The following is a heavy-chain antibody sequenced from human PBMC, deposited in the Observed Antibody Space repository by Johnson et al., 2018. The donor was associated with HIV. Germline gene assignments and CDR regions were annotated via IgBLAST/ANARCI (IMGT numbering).Heavy chain of an antibody. CDR2: ISSSGDII. J-gene: IGHJ3*02. CDR3: ARGGVGYSGSYHDAFDI. D-gene: IGHD1-26*01. CDR1: GFTFSDYY. Sequence: QVQLVESGGGLVKPGGSLRLSCAASGFTFSDYYMTWIRQAPGKGLEWLSFISSSGDIIRYADSVKGRFTISRDNAKNSLILQMNSLRDEDTAVYYCARGGVGYSGSYHDAFDIWGQGTMVTVSS. V-gene: IGHV3-11*04.